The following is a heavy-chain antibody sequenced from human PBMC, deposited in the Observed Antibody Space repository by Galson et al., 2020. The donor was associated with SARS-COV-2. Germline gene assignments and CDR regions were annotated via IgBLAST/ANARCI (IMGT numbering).Heavy chain of an antibody. Sequence: SETLSLTCAVSGGSLSSGGYYWSWIRQHPGKGLEWIGYIYYSGSTYYNPSIKSRVTITVDTSKNQFSLQLSSVTAADTAVYYCARGTTYYVFWSGYPNGYYYYMYVGGKWTTVTVSS. V-gene: IGHV4-31*11. D-gene: IGHD3-3*01. CDR1: GGSLSSGGYY. CDR2: IYYSGST. J-gene: IGHJ6*03. CDR3: ARGTTYYVFWSGYPNGYYYYMYV.